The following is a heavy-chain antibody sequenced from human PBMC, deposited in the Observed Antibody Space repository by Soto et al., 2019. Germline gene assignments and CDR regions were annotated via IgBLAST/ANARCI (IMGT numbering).Heavy chain of an antibody. CDR1: EFSFSSYA. J-gene: IGHJ4*02. CDR2: ISFNGNSL. V-gene: IGHV3-30-3*01. CDR3: ARTFDTITYYFDY. D-gene: IGHD3-9*01. Sequence: PGGSLRLSCTASEFSFSSYAMHWIRQSPGKGLEWVAVISFNGNSLHYADSVKDRFTISRDNSKSTLYLQMNIMRTEDTAVYYCARTFDTITYYFDYWGQGTLVTVSS.